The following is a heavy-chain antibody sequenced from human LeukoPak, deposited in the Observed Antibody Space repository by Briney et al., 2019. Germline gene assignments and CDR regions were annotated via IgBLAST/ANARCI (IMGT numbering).Heavy chain of an antibody. V-gene: IGHV4-61*02. D-gene: IGHD3-10*01. Sequence: SETLSLTCTVSGGSIDSGSYYWSWIRPPAGKGLEWSGRIYTSGSPNYNPSLKSRVTISVDTSKNQFSLKLSSVTAADTAVYYCARGLYGSGSVAFDYWGQGTLVTVSS. J-gene: IGHJ4*02. CDR1: GGSIDSGSYY. CDR2: IYTSGSP. CDR3: ARGLYGSGSVAFDY.